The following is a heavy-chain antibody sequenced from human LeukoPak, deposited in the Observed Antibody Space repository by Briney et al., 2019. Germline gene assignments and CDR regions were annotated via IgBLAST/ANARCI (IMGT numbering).Heavy chain of an antibody. D-gene: IGHD2-8*02. CDR2: ISAYSGDT. CDR3: ARYTGTGGYF. CDR1: GYTFTSYA. Sequence: ASVKVSCKASGYTFTSYAVSWVRQAPGQGLEWMGWISAYSGDTNYAQNLQGRVSMTTDTSTSTAYMELRSLRSDDTAVYYCARYTGTGGYFWGQGTLVTVSS. J-gene: IGHJ4*02. V-gene: IGHV1-18*01.